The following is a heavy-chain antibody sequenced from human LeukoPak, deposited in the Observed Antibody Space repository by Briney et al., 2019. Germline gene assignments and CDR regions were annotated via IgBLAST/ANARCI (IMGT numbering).Heavy chain of an antibody. CDR3: AREGWRWLLSDNWFDP. Sequence: SQTLSLTCTVSGGSISSGDYYWSWIRQPPGKGLEWLGYIYYSGSTYYNPSLKSRVTISVDTSKNQFSLKLSSVTAADTAVYYCAREGWRWLLSDNWFDPWGQGTLVTVSS. J-gene: IGHJ5*02. CDR1: GGSISSGDYY. D-gene: IGHD5-24*01. V-gene: IGHV4-30-4*08. CDR2: IYYSGST.